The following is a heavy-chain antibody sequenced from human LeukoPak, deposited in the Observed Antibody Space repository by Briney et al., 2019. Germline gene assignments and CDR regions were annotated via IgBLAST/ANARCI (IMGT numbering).Heavy chain of an antibody. J-gene: IGHJ4*02. CDR1: GFTFSRYW. CDR2: IRSDGSTT. CDR3: VRDNRSYNFDY. V-gene: IGHV3-74*01. Sequence: GGSLRLSCAASGFTFSRYWMHWVRQAPGKRLVWVSCIRSDGSTTSIADSAKGRFTISRDNAKNTVYLQMNSLRAEDTAVYYCVRDNRSYNFDYWGQGTLVTVSS. D-gene: IGHD1-26*01.